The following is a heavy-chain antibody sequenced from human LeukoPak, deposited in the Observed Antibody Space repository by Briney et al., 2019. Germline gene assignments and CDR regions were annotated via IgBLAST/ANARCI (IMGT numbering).Heavy chain of an antibody. CDR3: AELGITMIGGV. Sequence: GGSLRLSCAASGFTFSSYSMSWVRQAPGKGLEWVSYISSSDSTIYYADSVKGRFTISRDNDKNSLYLQMNSLRAEDTAVYYCAELGITMIGGVWGKGTTVTISS. J-gene: IGHJ6*03. CDR2: ISSSDSTI. CDR1: GFTFSSYS. D-gene: IGHD3-10*02. V-gene: IGHV3-48*04.